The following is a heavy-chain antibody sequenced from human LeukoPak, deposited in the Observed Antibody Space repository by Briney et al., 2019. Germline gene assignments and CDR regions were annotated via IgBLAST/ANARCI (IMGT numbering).Heavy chain of an antibody. D-gene: IGHD3-10*01. J-gene: IGHJ4*02. CDR2: ISYDGSNK. CDR3: AKRSSGRSGFDY. Sequence: GGSLRLSCAASGFTFSSYGMHWVRQAPGKGLEWVAVISYDGSNKYYADSVKGRFTISRDNSKNTLYLQMNSLRAEDTALYYCAKRSSGRSGFDYWGQGTLVTVSS. V-gene: IGHV3-30*18. CDR1: GFTFSSYG.